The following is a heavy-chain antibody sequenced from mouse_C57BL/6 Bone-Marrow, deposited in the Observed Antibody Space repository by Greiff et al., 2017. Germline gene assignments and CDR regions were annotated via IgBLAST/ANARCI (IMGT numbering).Heavy chain of an antibody. J-gene: IGHJ2*01. D-gene: IGHD2-3*01. CDR2: INPNNGGT. V-gene: IGHV1-26*01. CDR1: GYTFTDYY. CDR3: ARSWLLRPYYFDY. Sequence: VQLQQSGPELVKPGASVKISCKASGYTFTDYYMNWVKQSHGKSLEWIGDINPNNGGTSYNQKFKGKATLTVDKSSSTAYMELRSLTSEDSAVYYCARSWLLRPYYFDYWGQGTTRTVSS.